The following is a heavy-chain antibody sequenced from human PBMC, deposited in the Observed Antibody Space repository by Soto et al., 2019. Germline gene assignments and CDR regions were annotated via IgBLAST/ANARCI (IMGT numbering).Heavy chain of an antibody. CDR2: IIPIFGTA. CDR1: GGTFSSYA. Sequence: QVQLVQSGAEVKKPGSSVKVSCKASGGTFSSYAISWVRQAPGQGLEWMGGIIPIFGTANYAQQFQGRVTITADESTSTAYMELSSLRSEDTAVYYCARDLVSGWQWPGYYFDYWGQGTMVTVSS. J-gene: IGHJ4*02. CDR3: ARDLVSGWQWPGYYFDY. D-gene: IGHD6-19*01. V-gene: IGHV1-69*01.